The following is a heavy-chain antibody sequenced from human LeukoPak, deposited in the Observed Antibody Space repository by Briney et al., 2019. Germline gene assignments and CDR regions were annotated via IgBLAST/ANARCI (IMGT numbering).Heavy chain of an antibody. V-gene: IGHV3-23*01. Sequence: PGGSLRLSCVASGFTFSVYTMTWIRQTTGKRLEWVSSLSGNTDRIYEADSVRGRFTISRDNSKNTLYLQMNSLRAEDTAIYYCAKYRLGPTSELDLWGQGTLVTVSS. J-gene: IGHJ5*02. CDR1: GFTFSVYT. CDR3: AKYRLGPTSELDL. D-gene: IGHD1-26*01. CDR2: LSGNTDRI.